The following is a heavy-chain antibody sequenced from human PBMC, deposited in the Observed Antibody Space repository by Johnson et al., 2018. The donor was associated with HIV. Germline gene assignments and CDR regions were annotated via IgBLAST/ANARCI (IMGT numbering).Heavy chain of an antibody. CDR2: IYSGGST. D-gene: IGHD6-6*01. V-gene: IGHV3-53*01. J-gene: IGHJ3*02. Sequence: VQLVESGGGLIQPGGSLRLSCAASGFTVSSNYMSWVRQAPGKGLEWVSVIYSGGSTYYADSVEGRFTISIDNSKNTLYLQMNSLRSDDTAGYYCAGALLRAARPVGAFYIWGQGTMVTVSS. CDR1: GFTVSSNY. CDR3: AGALLRAARPVGAFYI.